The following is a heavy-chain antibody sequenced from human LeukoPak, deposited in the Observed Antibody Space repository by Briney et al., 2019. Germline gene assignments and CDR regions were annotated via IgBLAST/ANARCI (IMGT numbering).Heavy chain of an antibody. J-gene: IGHJ4*02. CDR2: IYYSEST. V-gene: IGHV4-59*13. D-gene: IGHD4-17*01. CDR1: GGSISSYY. CDR3: ARGVVYGDYGL. Sequence: SEPLSLTCTVSGGSISSYYWSWIRQPPGKGLEWIGYIYYSESTNYNPSLKSRVTISVDTSKNQFSLKLSSVTAADTAVYYCARGVVYGDYGLWGQGTLVTVSS.